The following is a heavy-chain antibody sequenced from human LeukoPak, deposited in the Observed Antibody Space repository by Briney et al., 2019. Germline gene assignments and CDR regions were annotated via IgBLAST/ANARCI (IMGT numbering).Heavy chain of an antibody. D-gene: IGHD6-19*01. CDR1: GITFGSSS. CDR2: ISSSGATT. CDR3: AGRTVVPGTLEF. J-gene: IGHJ4*01. V-gene: IGHV3-23*01. Sequence: PGGSLRLSCAASGITFGSSSMSWVRQAPGKGLEWVAGISSSGATTYYADSLKGRFTISRDNSKNTLYLQMNSLRAEDTAVYYCAGRTVVPGTLEFWGQGILVTVSS.